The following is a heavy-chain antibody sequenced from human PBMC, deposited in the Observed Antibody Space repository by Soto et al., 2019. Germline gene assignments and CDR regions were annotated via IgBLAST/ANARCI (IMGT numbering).Heavy chain of an antibody. CDR1: GYTFTSYG. V-gene: IGHV1-18*01. CDR3: ARITLMTTVTTGDY. Sequence: ASVKVSCKASGYTFTSYGISWVRQAPGQGLEWMGWISAYNGNTNYAQKLQGRVTMTTDTSTSTAYMELRSLRSDDTAVYYYARITLMTTVTTGDYWGQGTLVTVSS. CDR2: ISAYNGNT. J-gene: IGHJ4*02. D-gene: IGHD4-17*01.